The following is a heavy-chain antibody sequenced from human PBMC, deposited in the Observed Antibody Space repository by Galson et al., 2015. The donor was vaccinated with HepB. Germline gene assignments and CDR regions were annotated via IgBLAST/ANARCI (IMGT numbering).Heavy chain of an antibody. V-gene: IGHV3-30*14. CDR2: ISYNGNNE. CDR1: GFTFSAFS. D-gene: IGHD5-18*01. J-gene: IGHJ3*01. CDR3: ARNPLIHPVFPRHSSAFDV. Sequence: SLRLSCAASGFTFSAFSMHWVRQAPGRGLEWVAYISYNGNNEYYADSVKGRFTVSRDNSKNTVFLQMNSLRSADTALYYCARNPLIHPVFPRHSSAFDVWGQGSMVAVPS.